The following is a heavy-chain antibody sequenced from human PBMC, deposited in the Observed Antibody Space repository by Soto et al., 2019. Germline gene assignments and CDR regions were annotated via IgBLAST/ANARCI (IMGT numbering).Heavy chain of an antibody. J-gene: IGHJ3*02. V-gene: IGHV3-48*03. Sequence: XGSLRLSCAASGFTFSSYEMNWVRQAPGKGLEWVSYISSSGSTIYYTDSVKGRFTISRDNAKNSLYLQMNSLRAEDTAVYYCARDPLPRGHGPFDIWGQGTMVTVSS. D-gene: IGHD3-10*01. CDR1: GFTFSSYE. CDR2: ISSSGSTI. CDR3: ARDPLPRGHGPFDI.